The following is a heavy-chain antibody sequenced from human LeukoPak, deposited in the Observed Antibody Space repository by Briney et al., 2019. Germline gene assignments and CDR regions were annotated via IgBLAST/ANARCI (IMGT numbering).Heavy chain of an antibody. CDR3: ARDRSGSYNTFDY. CDR1: GFTFSSYG. V-gene: IGHV3-23*01. Sequence: GGSLRLSCAASGFTFSSYGMSWVRQAPGKGLEGVSASSGSGGSTYYADSVKGRFTISRDNSKNTLYLQMNSLRAEDTAVYYCARDRSGSYNTFDYWGQGTLVTVSS. J-gene: IGHJ4*02. D-gene: IGHD3-10*01. CDR2: SSGSGGST.